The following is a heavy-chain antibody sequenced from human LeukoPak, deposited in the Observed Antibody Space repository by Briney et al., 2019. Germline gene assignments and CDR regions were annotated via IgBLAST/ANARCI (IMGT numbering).Heavy chain of an antibody. J-gene: IGHJ3*02. Sequence: SETLSLTCTVSGGSISSYYWSWIRQPPGKGLEWIGYIYYSGSTNYNPSLKSRVTISVDTSKNQFSLKLSSVTAADTAVYYCARERRRAFDIWGQGTMVTVSS. CDR3: ARERRRAFDI. CDR2: IYYSGST. V-gene: IGHV4-59*12. CDR1: GGSISSYY.